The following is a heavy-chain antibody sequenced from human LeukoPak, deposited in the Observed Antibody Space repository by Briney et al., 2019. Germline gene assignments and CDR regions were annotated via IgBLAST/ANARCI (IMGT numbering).Heavy chain of an antibody. J-gene: IGHJ4*02. CDR3: ARGYCSSISCYVDY. CDR1: GFIFSNYA. Sequence: GGSLRLSCAASGFIFSNYAIHWVRQAPGKGLEWVAVISYDGSNKYYADSVNGRFTISRDISKNTLYLQMNSLRAEDTAVYYCARGYCSSISCYVDYWGQGTLVTVSS. V-gene: IGHV3-30*04. CDR2: ISYDGSNK. D-gene: IGHD2-2*01.